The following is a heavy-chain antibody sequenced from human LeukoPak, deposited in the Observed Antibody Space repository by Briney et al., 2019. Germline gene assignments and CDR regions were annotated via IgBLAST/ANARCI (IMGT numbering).Heavy chain of an antibody. CDR2: FYPEDGET. CDR3: ATDVLSGYYSQD. D-gene: IGHD3-3*01. J-gene: IGHJ4*02. V-gene: IGHV1-24*01. Sequence: ASVKVSCKVSGYTLTELSMHWVRQAPGKGLEWMGGFYPEDGETIYAQKFQGRVTITEDTSTDTAYMQLSSLRSEDTAVYYCATDVLSGYYSQDWGQGTLVTVSS. CDR1: GYTLTELS.